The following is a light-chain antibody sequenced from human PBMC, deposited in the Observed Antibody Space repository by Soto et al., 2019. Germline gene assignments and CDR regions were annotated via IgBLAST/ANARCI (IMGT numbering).Light chain of an antibody. V-gene: IGLV2-8*01. CDR2: EVS. J-gene: IGLJ1*01. CDR1: SSDVGGYNY. CDR3: AAWDDSLNGYV. Sequence: QSALTQPPSASGSPGQSVTISCTGTSSDVGGYNYVSWYQQHPGKAPKLMIYEVSKRPSGVPDRFSGSKSGNTASLTVSGSQSEDEAAYYCAAWDDSLNGYVFGTGTKVTVL.